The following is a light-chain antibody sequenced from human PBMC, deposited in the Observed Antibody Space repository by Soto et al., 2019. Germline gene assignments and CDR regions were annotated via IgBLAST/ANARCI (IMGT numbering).Light chain of an antibody. V-gene: IGLV2-14*01. J-gene: IGLJ1*01. CDR1: SSDVGGYNY. Sequence: HSALTQPASVSGSPGQSITISCTGTSSDVGGYNYVYWYQQHPGKAPKLMIYDVSNRPSGVSNRFSGFKSGSTASLTISGLQAEDEADYYCSSYTSSITYVFGTGTKVTVL. CDR2: DVS. CDR3: SSYTSSITYV.